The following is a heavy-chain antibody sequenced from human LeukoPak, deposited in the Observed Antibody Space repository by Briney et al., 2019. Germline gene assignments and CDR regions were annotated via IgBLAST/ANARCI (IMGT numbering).Heavy chain of an antibody. CDR2: ISGSGGST. CDR1: GFTFSSYA. CDR3: AKGGYSSGWYPYYFDY. V-gene: IGHV3-23*01. Sequence: GGSLRLSCAASGFTFSSYAMSWVRQAPGKGLEWVSAISGSGGSTYYADSVKGRFTISRDNSKNALYLQMNRLRAEDTAVYYCAKGGYSSGWYPYYFDYWGQGTLVTVSS. D-gene: IGHD6-19*01. J-gene: IGHJ4*02.